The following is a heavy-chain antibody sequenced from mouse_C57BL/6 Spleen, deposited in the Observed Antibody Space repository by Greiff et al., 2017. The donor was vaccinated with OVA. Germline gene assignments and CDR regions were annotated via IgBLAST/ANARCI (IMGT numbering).Heavy chain of an antibody. Sequence: EVQGVESGGGLVKPGGSLKLSCAASGFTFSSYTMSWVRQTPEKRLEWVATISGGGGNTYYPDSVKGRFTISRDNAKNTLYLQMSSLRSEDTALYYCAKQGVAEDYFGYWGQGTTLTVSS. V-gene: IGHV5-9*01. J-gene: IGHJ2*01. D-gene: IGHD1-1*01. CDR3: AKQGVAEDYFGY. CDR1: GFTFSSYT. CDR2: ISGGGGNT.